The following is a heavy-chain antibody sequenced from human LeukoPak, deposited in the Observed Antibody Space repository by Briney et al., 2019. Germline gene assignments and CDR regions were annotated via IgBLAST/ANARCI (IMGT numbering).Heavy chain of an antibody. D-gene: IGHD6-6*01. CDR3: ARDLKQLAHYFDY. V-gene: IGHV3-7*01. CDR2: INQGESEK. CDR1: GFTFSNYW. J-gene: IGHJ4*02. Sequence: GGSLRLSCAASGFTFSNYWMSWVREAPGKGLEWVANINQGESEKYYVDSVKGRFTISRDNAKNSLYLQMNSLRAEDTAVYYCARDLKQLAHYFDYWGQGTLVTVSS.